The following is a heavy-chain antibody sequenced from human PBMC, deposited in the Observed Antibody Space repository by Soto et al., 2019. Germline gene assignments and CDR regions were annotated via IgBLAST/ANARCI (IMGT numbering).Heavy chain of an antibody. Sequence: QVQLVQSGDEVRKPGSSVKVSCKASGYIFVNYGIAWVRQAPGQGLEWMGWISPYSGNTHYASKVQGRLTMTTDTSASTACMDLGGLTSDDSDVYSWSIVDNYVTHYPRDVWGQGTPVTVSS. D-gene: IGHD3-16*01. J-gene: IGHJ6*02. V-gene: IGHV1-18*01. CDR2: ISPYSGNT. CDR3: SIVDNYVTHYPRDV. CDR1: GYIFVNYG.